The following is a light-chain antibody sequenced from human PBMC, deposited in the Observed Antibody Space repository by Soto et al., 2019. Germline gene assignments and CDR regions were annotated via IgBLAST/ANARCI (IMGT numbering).Light chain of an antibody. J-gene: IGLJ3*02. V-gene: IGLV1-47*02. CDR2: SNN. CDR1: SSNIGSDY. Sequence: QSVLTQPPSASGTPGQRITISCSGSSSNIGSDYVYWYEKVPGTAPKLLIYSNNLRPSGVPDRFSGSKSGTSASLAISGLPSEDEADYYCAAWDDSLSAWVFGGGTKVTVL. CDR3: AAWDDSLSAWV.